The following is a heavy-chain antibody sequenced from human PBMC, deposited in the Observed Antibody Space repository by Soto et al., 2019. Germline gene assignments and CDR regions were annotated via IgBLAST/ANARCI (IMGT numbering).Heavy chain of an antibody. V-gene: IGHV3-33*01. D-gene: IGHD6-19*01. CDR3: ARESLAVAGRGLYC. J-gene: IGHJ4*02. CDR2: IWYDGSNK. CDR1: GFTFSSYG. Sequence: GGSLRLSCAASGFTFSSYGMHWVRQAPGKGLEWVAVIWYDGSNKYYADSVKGRFTISRDNSKNTLYLQLNSLRAEDTAVYYCARESLAVAGRGLYCWRQGTMVTVSS.